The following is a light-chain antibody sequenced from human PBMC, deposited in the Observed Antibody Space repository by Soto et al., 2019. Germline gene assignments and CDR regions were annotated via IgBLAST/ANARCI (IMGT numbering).Light chain of an antibody. CDR1: SSDVGAYKF. J-gene: IGLJ2*01. V-gene: IGLV2-14*03. CDR2: DVS. Sequence: QSALTQPASVSGSPGQSITISCTGTSSDVGAYKFVSWYQHHPGKAPKIMLFDVSIRPSGISSRFSGSKSGNTASLIISGLQAEDEADYYCASYTTSSALGFGGGTKLTVL. CDR3: ASYTTSSALG.